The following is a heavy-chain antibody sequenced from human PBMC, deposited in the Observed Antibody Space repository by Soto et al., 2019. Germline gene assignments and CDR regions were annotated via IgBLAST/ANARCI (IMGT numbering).Heavy chain of an antibody. D-gene: IGHD4-17*01. CDR3: AVYGDPRTDFRGVRAFDI. Sequence: GGSLRLSCAASGFTFSSYAMSWVRQAPGKGLEWVSAISGSGGSTYYADSVKGRFTISRDNSKNRLYLQMNSLRAEDTAVYYCAVYGDPRTDFRGVRAFDIWGQGTMVTVSS. J-gene: IGHJ3*02. V-gene: IGHV3-23*01. CDR1: GFTFSSYA. CDR2: ISGSGGST.